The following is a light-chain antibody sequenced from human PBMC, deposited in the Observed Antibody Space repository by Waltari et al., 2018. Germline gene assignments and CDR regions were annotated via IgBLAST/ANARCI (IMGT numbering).Light chain of an antibody. CDR1: QTISSN. Sequence: ETVMIQPPATLFSFPAERATLSCRTSQTISSNLAWYQQKPGQAPRLLIYGASIRATGIPARFSGSGFGTEFTLTISGLQSEDFAVYYCQQYNNWRPWTFGQGTKVEIK. V-gene: IGKV3-15*01. J-gene: IGKJ1*01. CDR3: QQYNNWRPWT. CDR2: GAS.